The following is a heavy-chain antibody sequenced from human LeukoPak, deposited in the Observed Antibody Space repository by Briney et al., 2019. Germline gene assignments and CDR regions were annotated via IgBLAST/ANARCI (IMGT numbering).Heavy chain of an antibody. V-gene: IGHV4-39*07. Sequence: SETLSLTCTVSGGSISSSSYYWGWIRQPPGKGLEWIGSIYYSGSTYYNPSLKSRVTISVHTSKNQFSLKLSSVTAADTAVYYCARAGRKSRGVDIVRKKETGYYYYLDVWGKGTTVTVSS. CDR3: ARAGRKSRGVDIVRKKETGYYYYLDV. CDR2: IYYSGST. D-gene: IGHD2-15*01. J-gene: IGHJ6*03. CDR1: GGSISSSSYY.